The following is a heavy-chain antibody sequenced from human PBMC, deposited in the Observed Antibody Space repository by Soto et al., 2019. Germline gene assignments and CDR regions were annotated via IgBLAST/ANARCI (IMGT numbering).Heavy chain of an antibody. Sequence: SETLSLTCTFSVCSVIRCSYDVSLIRQRPWEGLEWIGYIYYSVSTNYNPSLKSRVTISVDTYKNQFSLKLSSVTAADTAVYYCAVGDYYAYVWGSYRQEYWGQRTLLSVSS. D-gene: IGHD3-16*02. V-gene: IGHV4-61*01. CDR1: VCSVIRCSYD. CDR3: AVGDYYAYVWGSYRQEY. J-gene: IGHJ4*02. CDR2: IYYSVST.